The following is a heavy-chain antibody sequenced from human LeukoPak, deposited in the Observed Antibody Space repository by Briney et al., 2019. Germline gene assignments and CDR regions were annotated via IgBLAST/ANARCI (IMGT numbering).Heavy chain of an antibody. V-gene: IGHV4-39*01. CDR3: ARSTRSWFDP. CDR1: GGSISSSNYY. D-gene: IGHD3-10*01. J-gene: IGHJ5*02. CDR2: IYYSGST. Sequence: PSETLSLTCTVSGGSISSSNYYWGWIRQPPGKGLEWIGSIYYSGSTYYNPSLKSRVTISLDTSNNQFSLKLSSVTAADTAVYYCARSTRSWFDPWGQGSLVTVSS.